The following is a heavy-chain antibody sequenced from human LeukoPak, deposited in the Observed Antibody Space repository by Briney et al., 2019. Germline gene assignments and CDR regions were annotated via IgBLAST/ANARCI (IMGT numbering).Heavy chain of an antibody. J-gene: IGHJ5*02. CDR1: GFTFSSYA. D-gene: IGHD3-16*02. CDR2: ISGSGGST. V-gene: IGHV3-23*01. Sequence: GGSLRLSCAASGFTFSSYAMSWVRQAPGKGLEWVSAISGSGGSTYYADPVKGRFTISRDNSKNTLYLQMNSLRAEDTAVYYCAKDPYDYVWGSYRYTGGNWFDPWGQGTLVTVSS. CDR3: AKDPYDYVWGSYRYTGGNWFDP.